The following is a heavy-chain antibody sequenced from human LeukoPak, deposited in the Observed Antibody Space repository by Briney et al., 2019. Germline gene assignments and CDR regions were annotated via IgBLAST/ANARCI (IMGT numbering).Heavy chain of an antibody. D-gene: IGHD2-2*01. Sequence: PGGSLRLSCAASGFTFSSYAMSWVRQAPGKGLEWVSAISGSGGSTYYADSVKGRFTISRDNSKNTLYLQMNSLRAEDTAVYYCAKPYCSSTSCYREVGYYFDYWGQGTLVTVSS. V-gene: IGHV3-23*01. CDR2: ISGSGGST. CDR3: AKPYCSSTSCYREVGYYFDY. CDR1: GFTFSSYA. J-gene: IGHJ4*02.